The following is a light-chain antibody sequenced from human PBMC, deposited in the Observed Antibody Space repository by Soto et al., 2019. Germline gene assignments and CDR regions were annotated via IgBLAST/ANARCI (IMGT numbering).Light chain of an antibody. Sequence: QSVLTQPPSASGTPGQRVTISCSGSRSNIGNNAVSWYQQFPGTAPKLLIYNNNQRPSGVPDRFSVSKSGTSASLAISGLQSEDEADYYCATWDDSLNARGVFGGGTQLTVL. CDR3: ATWDDSLNARGV. V-gene: IGLV1-44*01. J-gene: IGLJ3*02. CDR1: RSNIGNNA. CDR2: NNN.